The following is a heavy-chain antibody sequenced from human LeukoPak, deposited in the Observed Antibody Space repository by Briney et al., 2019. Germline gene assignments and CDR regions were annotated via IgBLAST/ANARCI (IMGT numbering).Heavy chain of an antibody. CDR2: ISSSSSYI. D-gene: IGHD5-18*01. V-gene: IGHV3-21*01. CDR1: GFTFSSYS. Sequence: PGGSLRLSCAASGFTFSSYSMNWVRQAPGKGLEWVSSISSSSSYIYYADSVKGRFTISRDNAKNSLYLQMNSLRAEDTAVYYCAKDIQLWLRGTGFDPWGQGTLVTVSS. J-gene: IGHJ5*02. CDR3: AKDIQLWLRGTGFDP.